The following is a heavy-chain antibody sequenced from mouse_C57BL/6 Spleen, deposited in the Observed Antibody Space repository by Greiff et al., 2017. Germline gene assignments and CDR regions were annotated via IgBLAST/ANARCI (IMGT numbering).Heavy chain of an antibody. CDR3: ENSAVVGPYGYFDV. J-gene: IGHJ1*03. V-gene: IGHV1-52*01. CDR1: GYTFTSYW. CDR2: IDPSDSET. D-gene: IGHD6-1*01. Sequence: QVQLQQPGAELVRPGSSVKLSCKASGYTFTSYWMHWVKQRPIQGLEWIGNIDPSDSETHYNQKFKDKATLTVDKSSSTAYMQLSSLRSEDSAVYAFENSAVVGPYGYFDVWGTGTTVTVSS.